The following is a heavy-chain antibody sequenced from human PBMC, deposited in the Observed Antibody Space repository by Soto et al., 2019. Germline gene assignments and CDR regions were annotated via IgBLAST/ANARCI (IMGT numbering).Heavy chain of an antibody. V-gene: IGHV4-39*01. CDR2: MFYGVST. J-gene: IGHJ4*02. D-gene: IGHD3-3*02. CDR1: GSSINSSGYY. Sequence: PSETLSLTCTVSGSSINSSGYYWGWIRQPPGKGLEWIGSMFYGVSTYYNPSLKSRVTVSVDTSKNQFSLNLRSVTAADTAVYYCARLPSWHLVDYWGQGTLVPVSS. CDR3: ARLPSWHLVDY.